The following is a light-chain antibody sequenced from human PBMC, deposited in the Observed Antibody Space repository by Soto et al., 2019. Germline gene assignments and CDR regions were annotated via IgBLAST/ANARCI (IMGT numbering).Light chain of an antibody. CDR1: QSVSSSY. CDR3: QQYGSSQWT. J-gene: IGKJ1*01. CDR2: GAS. V-gene: IGKV3-20*01. Sequence: EIVLTQSPGTLSLSPGERATLSCRASQSVSSSYLAWYQQKHGQAPRLIIYGASSRATGIPDRFSGSGSGRCLALIISRLEPEDFAVYYCQQYGSSQWTVGQGTKVDIK.